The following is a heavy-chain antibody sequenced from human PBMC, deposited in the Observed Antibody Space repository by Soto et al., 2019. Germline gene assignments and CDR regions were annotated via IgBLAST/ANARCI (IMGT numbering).Heavy chain of an antibody. J-gene: IGHJ4*02. Sequence: SETLSLTCTVSGGSISSYYWSWIRQPPGKGLEWIGYIYYSGSTNYNPSLKSRVTISVDTSKNQFSLKLSSVTAADTAVYYCARDHPRYQWLIDYWGQGTLVTVSS. CDR1: GGSISSYY. D-gene: IGHD5-12*01. CDR3: ARDHPRYQWLIDY. V-gene: IGHV4-59*01. CDR2: IYYSGST.